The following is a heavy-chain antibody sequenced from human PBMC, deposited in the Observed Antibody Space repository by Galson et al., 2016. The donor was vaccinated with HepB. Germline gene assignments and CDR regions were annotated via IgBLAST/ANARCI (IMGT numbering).Heavy chain of an antibody. CDR1: GDSVSTDSAT. V-gene: IGHV6-1*01. D-gene: IGHD7-27*01. J-gene: IGHJ5*02. CDR3: ARATANWDGGGDNWFDP. Sequence: CAISGDSVSTDSATWNWIRQPPSRGLEWLGRAYYRAKWYKTYAVSVKSRITINPDTSTNQILLQLNSVTPEDSAIYYCARATANWDGGGDNWFDPWGKGTLVTVSS. CDR2: AYYRAKWYK.